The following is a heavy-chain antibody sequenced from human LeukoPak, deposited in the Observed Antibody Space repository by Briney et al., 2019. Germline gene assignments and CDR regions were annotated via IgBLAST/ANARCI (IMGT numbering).Heavy chain of an antibody. Sequence: SETLSLTCAVYGGSFSNYYWSWIRQPPGKGLEWIGEINHSGSTNYNPSLKSRVIISIDTFKNQFSLKLSSVTAADTAVYYCARVKVGTATSLDYWGQGTLVTVSS. CDR1: GGSFSNYY. CDR3: ARVKVGTATSLDY. V-gene: IGHV4-34*01. J-gene: IGHJ4*02. CDR2: INHSGST. D-gene: IGHD2-15*01.